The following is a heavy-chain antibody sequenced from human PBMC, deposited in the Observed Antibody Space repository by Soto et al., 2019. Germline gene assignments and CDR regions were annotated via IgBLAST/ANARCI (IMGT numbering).Heavy chain of an antibody. Sequence: PSETLSLTCNVSGGPLTTYFWSWIRQPPGKGLEWIGYVSYFGTTNYNPSLQSRVTISLDTSKNHFSLNLISVTAADTAKYYCAREGDLGRWLQPLDFWDQGSLVTV. CDR2: VSYFGTT. V-gene: IGHV4-59*01. CDR3: AREGDLGRWLQPLDF. J-gene: IGHJ4*02. CDR1: GGPLTTYF. D-gene: IGHD5-12*01.